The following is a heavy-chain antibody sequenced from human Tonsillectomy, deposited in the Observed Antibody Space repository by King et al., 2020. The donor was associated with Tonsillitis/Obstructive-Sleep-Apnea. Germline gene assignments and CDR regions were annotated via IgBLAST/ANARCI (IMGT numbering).Heavy chain of an antibody. CDR2: IKSETDGGTA. V-gene: IGHV3-15*01. J-gene: IGHJ6*03. Sequence: VQLVESGGGLVKPGGSLRLSCAASGFTFSNAWMSWVRQAPGKGLEWVGRIKSETDGGTADYGAPVKGRFTISRDDLRNRLYLQLNSLKTEDTAVYYCIKEHWELGEVYYYSFMDVWGTGTTVTVSS. CDR1: GFTFSNAW. CDR3: IKEHWELGEVYYYSFMDV. D-gene: IGHD7-27*01.